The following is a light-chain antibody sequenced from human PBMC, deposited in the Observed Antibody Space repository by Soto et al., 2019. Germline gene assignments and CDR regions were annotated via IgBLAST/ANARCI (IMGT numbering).Light chain of an antibody. CDR2: EVT. Sequence: QSALTQPASGSGSPGQSITISCTGTSNDVGNYNLVSWYQQLPGQAPKLMIYEVTKRPSGVSNRFSGSKSGSTASLTISGVQAEDEADYYCCSYTVSSTLLFGGGTKVTVL. CDR3: CSYTVSSTLL. J-gene: IGLJ3*02. CDR1: SNDVGNYNL. V-gene: IGLV2-23*02.